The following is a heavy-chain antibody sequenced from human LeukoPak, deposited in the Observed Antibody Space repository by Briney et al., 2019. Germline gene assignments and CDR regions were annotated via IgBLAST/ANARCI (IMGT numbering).Heavy chain of an antibody. CDR3: ARQLQWLYVFDY. CDR2: LNYSGTI. Sequence: SETLSLTCTVSGGSIRSSSSSYWGWIRQPPGKGLEWIGSLNYSGTIYYNPSLKSRVTISVDTSKNQFSLKLSSVTAADTAVYYCARQLQWLYVFDYWGQGTLVTVSS. V-gene: IGHV4-39*01. D-gene: IGHD6-19*01. CDR1: GGSIRSSSSSY. J-gene: IGHJ4*02.